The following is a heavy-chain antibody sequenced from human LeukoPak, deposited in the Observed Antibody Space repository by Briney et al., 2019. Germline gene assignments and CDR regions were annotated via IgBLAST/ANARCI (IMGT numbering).Heavy chain of an antibody. CDR2: MNVHSGNT. J-gene: IGHJ4*02. V-gene: IGHV1-8*01. D-gene: IGHD2-2*01. Sequence: GASVKVSCMASGYTFTNYDINWVRQATGQGLEWMGWMNVHSGNTGYAQKFQGRVTMTRNTSISTAYMELSSLRSEDTAVYFCASSEYCSSTSCSADYWGQGTLVTVSS. CDR1: GYTFTNYD. CDR3: ASSEYCSSTSCSADY.